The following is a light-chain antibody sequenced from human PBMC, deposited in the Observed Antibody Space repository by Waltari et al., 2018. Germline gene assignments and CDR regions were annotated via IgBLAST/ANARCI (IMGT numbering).Light chain of an antibody. J-gene: IGLJ1*01. CDR3: CSYAGRGTYV. Sequence: QSALTQPASVSGTLGQSITISCTGTTSYVGNYDLVSWYQQHPGKAPKLLICEVIKRPSGVSNRFSGSKSGNTASLTISGLQAEDEADYYCCSYAGRGTYVFGSGTKVTVL. V-gene: IGLV2-23*02. CDR1: TSYVGNYDL. CDR2: EVI.